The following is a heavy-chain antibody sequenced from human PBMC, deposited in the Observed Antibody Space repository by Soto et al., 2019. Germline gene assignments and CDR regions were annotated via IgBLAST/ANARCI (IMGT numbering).Heavy chain of an antibody. D-gene: IGHD2-2*01. J-gene: IGHJ6*02. Sequence: ASVKVSCKASGYTFTSYGISWVRQAPGQGLEWMGWISAYNGNTNYAQKLQGRVTMTTDTSTSTAYMELRSLRSDDTAVYYCASHGDCSSTSCYQSQFYYYGMDVWGQGTTVTVSS. V-gene: IGHV1-18*01. CDR1: GYTFTSYG. CDR2: ISAYNGNT. CDR3: ASHGDCSSTSCYQSQFYYYGMDV.